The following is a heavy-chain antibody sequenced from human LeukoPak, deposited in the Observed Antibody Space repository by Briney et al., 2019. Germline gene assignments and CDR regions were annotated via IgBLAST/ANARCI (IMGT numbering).Heavy chain of an antibody. CDR2: INHSGST. Sequence: KSSETLSLTCAVYGGSFSGYYWSWLRQPPGKGLEWLGEINHSGSTNYNPSLKSRVTISVDTSKNQFSLRLSSVTAADTAVYYCARSPRVKEPYIVVVPAAIFDYWGQGTLVTVSS. CDR1: GGSFSGYY. V-gene: IGHV4-34*01. D-gene: IGHD2-2*01. CDR3: ARSPRVKEPYIVVVPAAIFDY. J-gene: IGHJ4*02.